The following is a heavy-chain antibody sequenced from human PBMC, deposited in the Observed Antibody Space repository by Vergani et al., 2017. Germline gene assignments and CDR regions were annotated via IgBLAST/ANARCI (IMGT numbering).Heavy chain of an antibody. J-gene: IGHJ2*01. Sequence: EVQLVESGGGLVQPGGSLRLSCAASGFTFSSYWMSWVRQAPGKGLEWVANIKQDGSEKYYVDSVKGRFTISRDNAKNSLYLQMNSLRAEDTAVYYCARLVGYYLDWYFDLWGRGTLVTVSS. CDR2: IKQDGSEK. V-gene: IGHV3-7*01. CDR1: GFTFSSYW. D-gene: IGHD3-22*01. CDR3: ARLVGYYLDWYFDL.